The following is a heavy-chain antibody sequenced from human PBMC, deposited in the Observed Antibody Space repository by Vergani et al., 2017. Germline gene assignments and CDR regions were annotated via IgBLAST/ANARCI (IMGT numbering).Heavy chain of an antibody. CDR2: IWYDGSNK. CDR1: GFTFSSYG. Sequence: QVQLVESGGGAVQPGRSLRHSCAASGFTFSSYGMHWVRQALGKGLEWVAVIWYDGSNKYYADSVKGRFTISRDNSKITLDLQMNSLGAEDTAVYSCARHTAVYASGSFFLWQYCYGMDVWGQGTTVTVSS. J-gene: IGHJ6*02. D-gene: IGHD3-10*01. CDR3: ARHTAVYASGSFFLWQYCYGMDV. V-gene: IGHV3-33*01.